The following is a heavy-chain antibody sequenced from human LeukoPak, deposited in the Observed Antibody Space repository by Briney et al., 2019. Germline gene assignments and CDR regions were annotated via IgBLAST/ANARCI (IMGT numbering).Heavy chain of an antibody. CDR2: ISSSGSYI. V-gene: IGHV3-21*01. CDR3: ARSDMTAVTTVPNDY. D-gene: IGHD4-17*01. CDR1: GFTFNSYT. Sequence: GGSLRLSCAASGFTFNSYTMSWVRQPPGKGLECVSSISSSGSYIYYADSVKGRFTISRDNAQNSVSLQMNSVRAEDTAVYYCARSDMTAVTTVPNDYSGQGTLVTVSS. J-gene: IGHJ4*02.